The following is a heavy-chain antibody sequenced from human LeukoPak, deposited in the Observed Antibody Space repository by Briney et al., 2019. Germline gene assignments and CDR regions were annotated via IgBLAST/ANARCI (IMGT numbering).Heavy chain of an antibody. Sequence: ASVTVSCKASGYTFTGYYMHWVRQAPGQGLEWMGWINPNSGGTNYAQKFQGRVTMTRDTSISTAHMELSRLRSDDTAVYYCARDPFGYCSSTSCYASDYWGQGTLVTVSS. CDR3: ARDPFGYCSSTSCYASDY. J-gene: IGHJ4*02. CDR2: INPNSGGT. D-gene: IGHD2-2*01. CDR1: GYTFTGYY. V-gene: IGHV1-2*02.